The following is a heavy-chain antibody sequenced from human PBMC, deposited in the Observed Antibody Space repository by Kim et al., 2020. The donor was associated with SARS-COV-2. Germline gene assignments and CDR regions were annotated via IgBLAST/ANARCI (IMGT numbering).Heavy chain of an antibody. D-gene: IGHD1-26*01. Sequence: ASVKVSCKVSGYTLTELSMHWVRQAPGKGLEWMGGFDPEDGETIYAQKFQGRVTMTEDTSTDTAYMELSSLRSEDTAVYYCATDLDSEWELPSIAWGQGTMVTVSS. CDR3: ATDLDSEWELPSIA. V-gene: IGHV1-24*01. J-gene: IGHJ3*01. CDR2: FDPEDGET. CDR1: GYTLTELS.